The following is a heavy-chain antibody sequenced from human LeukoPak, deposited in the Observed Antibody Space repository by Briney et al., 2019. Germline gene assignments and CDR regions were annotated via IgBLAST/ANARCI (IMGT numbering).Heavy chain of an antibody. D-gene: IGHD6-13*01. Sequence: RGSLRLSCAASGFTFSSYGMHWVRQAPGKGLEWVAVISYDGSNKYYADSVKGRFTISRDNSKNTLYLQMNSLRAEDTAVYYCAKDTGYSSSWYGFDYWGQGTLVTVSS. CDR3: AKDTGYSSSWYGFDY. V-gene: IGHV3-30*18. CDR1: GFTFSSYG. CDR2: ISYDGSNK. J-gene: IGHJ4*02.